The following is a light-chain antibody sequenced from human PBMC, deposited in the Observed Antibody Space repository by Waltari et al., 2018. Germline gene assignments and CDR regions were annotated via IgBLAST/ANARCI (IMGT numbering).Light chain of an antibody. CDR3: CSYAGGSAFVV. V-gene: IGLV2-23*03. Sequence: QSALTQPASLSGSPGQSIPISCTGTSRDVRSSYLFSWYQQHPGQAPKLIIYEGSKRPSGVSNRFSGSKSGNTASLTISGLQAEDEADYHCCSYAGGSAFVVFGGGTKLTVL. CDR1: SRDVRSSYL. J-gene: IGLJ2*01. CDR2: EGS.